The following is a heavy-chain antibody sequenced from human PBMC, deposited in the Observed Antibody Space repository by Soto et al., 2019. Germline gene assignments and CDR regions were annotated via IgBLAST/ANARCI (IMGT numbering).Heavy chain of an antibody. V-gene: IGHV4-61*01. CDR3: ARESPLPYCSGGSCYSSGVGWFDP. CDR2: IDYSGTT. J-gene: IGHJ5*02. CDR1: GGSVSSGSYY. Sequence: PSETLSLTCTVSGGSVSSGSYYWSWIRQPPGKGLEWIGYIDYSGTTNYKPSLKSRVTISVHTSKNQFSLKLSSVTAADTAVYYCARESPLPYCSGGSCYSSGVGWFDPWGQGTLVTVS. D-gene: IGHD2-15*01.